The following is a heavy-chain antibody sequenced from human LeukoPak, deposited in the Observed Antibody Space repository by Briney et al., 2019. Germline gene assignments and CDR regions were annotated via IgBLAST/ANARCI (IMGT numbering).Heavy chain of an antibody. CDR3: ARSLRLTYCGGDCYPPTFDY. D-gene: IGHD2-21*02. CDR2: INHSGST. J-gene: IGHJ4*02. Sequence: PSETLSLTCAVYGGSFSGYYWSWIRQPPGKGLEWIGEINHSGSTNYNPSLKSRVTISVDTSKNQFSLKLSSVTAADTAAYYCARSLRLTYCGGDCYPPTFDYWGQGTLVTVSS. CDR1: GGSFSGYY. V-gene: IGHV4-34*01.